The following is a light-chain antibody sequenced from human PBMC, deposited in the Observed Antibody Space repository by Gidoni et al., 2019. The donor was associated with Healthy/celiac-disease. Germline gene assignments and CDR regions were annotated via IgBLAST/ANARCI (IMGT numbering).Light chain of an antibody. CDR1: QSVSSY. V-gene: IGKV3-11*01. Sequence: EIVLTQSPATLSLSPGERATLSCRASQSVSSYLAWYQQKPGQTPRLLIYDASNRATGIPARFSGSGSGTDFTPTISSLEQEDFAVYYCQQRSNWPPLTFGGGTKVEIK. J-gene: IGKJ4*01. CDR3: QQRSNWPPLT. CDR2: DAS.